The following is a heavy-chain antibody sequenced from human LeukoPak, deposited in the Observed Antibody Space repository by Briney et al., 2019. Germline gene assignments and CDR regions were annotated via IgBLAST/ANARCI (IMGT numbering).Heavy chain of an antibody. CDR1: GGSISSSSYY. CDR2: IYYSGST. CDR3: ARASITGTTFYYYYYMDV. D-gene: IGHD1-20*01. J-gene: IGHJ6*03. V-gene: IGHV4-39*07. Sequence: SETLSLTCTVSGGSISSSSYYWGWIRQPPGKGLEWIGSIYYSGSTYYNPSLKSRVTISVETSKNQFSLKLRSVTAADTAVYYCARASITGTTFYYYYYMDVWGKGTTVTVSS.